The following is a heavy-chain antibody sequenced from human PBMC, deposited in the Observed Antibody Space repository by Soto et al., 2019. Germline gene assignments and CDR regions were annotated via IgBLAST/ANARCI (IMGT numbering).Heavy chain of an antibody. Sequence: QVLLQESGPGLVKSSQTLSLTCTVSGDSLSGGDYYWSWIRQPPGKGLEWIGDIYYTGFTFYNPSLKSRLTISLDSSKNQFSLRLNSVTAADTAVYFCARAYRINGWSDYIFDYWGQGTLVTVSS. CDR3: ARAYRINGWSDYIFDY. D-gene: IGHD6-19*01. V-gene: IGHV4-30-4*08. CDR1: GDSLSGGDYY. CDR2: IYYTGFT. J-gene: IGHJ4*02.